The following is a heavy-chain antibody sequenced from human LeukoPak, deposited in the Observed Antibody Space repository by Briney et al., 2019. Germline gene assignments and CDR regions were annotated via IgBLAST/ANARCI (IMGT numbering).Heavy chain of an antibody. CDR3: ARLPYGGNSKTSWHAFDI. CDR2: IYYSGST. V-gene: IGHV4-59*01. Sequence: SETLSLTCTVSGGSISSYYWSWIRQPPGKGLEWIGYIYYSGSTNYNPSLKSRVTISVDTSKNQFSLKLSSVTAADTAVYYCARLPYGGNSKTSWHAFDIWGQGTMVTVSS. CDR1: GGSISSYY. J-gene: IGHJ3*02. D-gene: IGHD4-23*01.